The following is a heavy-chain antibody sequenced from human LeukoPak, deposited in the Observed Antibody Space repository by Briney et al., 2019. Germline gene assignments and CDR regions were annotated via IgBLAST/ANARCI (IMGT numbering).Heavy chain of an antibody. CDR3: ARGPGYCSGGSCYGAEYFQH. J-gene: IGHJ1*01. Sequence: GGSLRLSCEASGFTFSAYAMTWVRQAPGKGLEWVSSIGSDGKTHYSESVRGRFAISRDNSKNTLYLQMNSLRAEDTAVYYCARGPGYCSGGSCYGAEYFQHWGQGTLVTVSS. V-gene: IGHV3-23*01. CDR1: GFTFSAYA. D-gene: IGHD2-15*01. CDR2: IGSDGKT.